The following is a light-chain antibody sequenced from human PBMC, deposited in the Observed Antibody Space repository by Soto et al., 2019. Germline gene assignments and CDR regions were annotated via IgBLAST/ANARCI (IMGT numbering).Light chain of an antibody. J-gene: IGKJ4*01. CDR2: LAS. Sequence: DSVLTQSPLSLSVTPGEPASISCRSSQSLLHSNGNNYLEWYLQKPWQSPQVLIYLASNRASGVPDRVGGSGSGTDFTLKSSRVEAEDVGVYYCKQALQNPLTFGGGTKVEIK. CDR1: QSLLHSNGNNY. V-gene: IGKV2-28*01. CDR3: KQALQNPLT.